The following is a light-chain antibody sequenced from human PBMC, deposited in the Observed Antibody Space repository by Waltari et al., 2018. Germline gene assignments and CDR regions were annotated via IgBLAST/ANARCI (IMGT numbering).Light chain of an antibody. CDR3: SSYTPTSILV. CDR1: SSDVGSYNY. Sequence: QSALTQPASVSGSPGQSLTLSCSGTSSDVGSYNYVSWYQQHPGTPPKLLIDDFTKRPYGVSGRVSGAKYGNTASLTISGLQPEDEADYFCSSYTPTSILVFGGGTKLTV. CDR2: DFT. V-gene: IGLV2-14*03. J-gene: IGLJ2*01.